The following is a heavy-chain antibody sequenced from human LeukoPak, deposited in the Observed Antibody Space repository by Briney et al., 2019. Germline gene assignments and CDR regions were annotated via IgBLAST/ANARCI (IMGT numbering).Heavy chain of an antibody. Sequence: GGSLRLSCAASGFTFSNAWMSWVRQAPGKGLEWVGRIKSKTDGGTTDYAAPVKVRFTISRGDSKNTLYLQMNSLKTEDTAVYYCTTGIRWELELFPDAFDIWGQGTMVTVSS. D-gene: IGHD1-26*01. J-gene: IGHJ3*02. CDR3: TTGIRWELELFPDAFDI. CDR1: GFTFSNAW. V-gene: IGHV3-15*01. CDR2: IKSKTDGGTT.